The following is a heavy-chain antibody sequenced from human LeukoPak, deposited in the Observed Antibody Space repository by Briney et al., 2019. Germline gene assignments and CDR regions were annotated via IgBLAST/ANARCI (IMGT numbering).Heavy chain of an antibody. CDR1: GFTFSSFD. V-gene: IGHV3-13*04. CDR3: ARGAHNWFDP. J-gene: IGHJ5*02. CDR2: IGAAGDT. Sequence: GGSLRLSCAASGFTFSSFDMHWVRQSTRKGLEWVSTIGAAGDTYYAGSVKGRFTISRDNAKNSLYLQMDSVRAGDTAIYYCARGAHNWFDPWGQGTPVTVSS.